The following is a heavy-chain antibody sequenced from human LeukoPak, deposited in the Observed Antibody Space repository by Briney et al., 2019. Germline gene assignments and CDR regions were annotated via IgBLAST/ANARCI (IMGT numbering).Heavy chain of an antibody. Sequence: KPSETLSLTCSVSSGSIRTYYWSWIRQAPGKGLEWIGFIYYSGNTNYNPSLKSRATILLDTSKNQFSLRLSSVTAGDTAVYYCATQPAGPASWFDPWGQGTLVTVSP. CDR3: ATQPAGPASWFDP. CDR2: IYYSGNT. J-gene: IGHJ5*02. D-gene: IGHD6-13*01. V-gene: IGHV4-59*01. CDR1: SGSIRTYY.